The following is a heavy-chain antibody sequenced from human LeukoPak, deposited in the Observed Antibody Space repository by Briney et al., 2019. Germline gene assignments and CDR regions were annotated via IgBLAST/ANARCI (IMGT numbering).Heavy chain of an antibody. CDR3: AKAWGYCSGGRATCYFDY. Sequence: SETLSLTCTVSGGSISSGDYYWSWIRQPPGKGLEWIGYIYYSGSTYYNPSLKSRVTISVDTSKNQFSLKLSSVTAADTAVYYCAKAWGYCSGGRATCYFDYWGQGTLVTVSS. CDR2: IYYSGST. V-gene: IGHV4-30-4*01. J-gene: IGHJ4*02. D-gene: IGHD2-15*01. CDR1: GGSISSGDYY.